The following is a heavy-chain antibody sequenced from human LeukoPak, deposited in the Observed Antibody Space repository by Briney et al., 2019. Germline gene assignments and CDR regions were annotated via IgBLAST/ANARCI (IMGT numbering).Heavy chain of an antibody. CDR1: GFTFSTHW. D-gene: IGHD3-10*01. V-gene: IGHV3-74*01. Sequence: GGSLRLSCAASGFTFSTHWMHWVRQAPGKELVWVSRISGDGSMTSYADSVKGRFTISRDNAKDTLFLQMTSLRVEDTAVYSCASLLTPYHGSGGGGMDVWGQGTTVTVSS. CDR2: ISGDGSMT. CDR3: ASLLTPYHGSGGGGMDV. J-gene: IGHJ6*02.